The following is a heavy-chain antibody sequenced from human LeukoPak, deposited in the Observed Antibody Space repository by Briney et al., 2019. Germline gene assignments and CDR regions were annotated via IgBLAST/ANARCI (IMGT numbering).Heavy chain of an antibody. Sequence: PSDTLSLTCTVSGDSLSSDSYYWGWIRQPPRKGLEWIGSVFYRDRTYYNPSLGSHLTLTEHTPKNELSLNLTSVSAAATAIYYCVRHLVGVAEGYCDYWGQGIEITVSS. CDR2: VFYRDRT. V-gene: IGHV4-39*01. D-gene: IGHD1-26*01. CDR1: GDSLSSDSYY. CDR3: VRHLVGVAEGYCDY. J-gene: IGHJ4*02.